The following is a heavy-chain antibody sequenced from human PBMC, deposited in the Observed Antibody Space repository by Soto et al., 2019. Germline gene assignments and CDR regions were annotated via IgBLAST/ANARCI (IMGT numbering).Heavy chain of an antibody. D-gene: IGHD3-3*01. J-gene: IGHJ4*02. Sequence: GGSLRLSFAASGFTFRNYWMSWVRQAPGKGLEWVAIIKLDGSEEYYVDSVKGRFTISRDNAKNSLYLQMNSLRAEDTAIYYCARDSDRWRFVPALDYGGQGTLVTVSS. CDR1: GFTFRNYW. V-gene: IGHV3-7*05. CDR3: ARDSDRWRFVPALDY. CDR2: IKLDGSEE.